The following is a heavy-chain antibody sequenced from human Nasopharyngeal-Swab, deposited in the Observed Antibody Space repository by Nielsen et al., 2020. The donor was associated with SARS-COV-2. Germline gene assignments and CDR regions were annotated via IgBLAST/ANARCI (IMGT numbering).Heavy chain of an antibody. Sequence: SVKVSCKASGGTFSSYAISWVRQAPGQGLEWMGRIIPILGIANYAQKFQGRVTITADKSTSTAYMELSSLRSEDTAVYYCARDLRIVGATTSLSYYYYSMDVWGQWTTVTVSS. CDR1: GGTFSSYA. J-gene: IGHJ6*02. CDR2: IIPILGIA. CDR3: ARDLRIVGATTSLSYYYYSMDV. V-gene: IGHV1-69*04. D-gene: IGHD1-26*01.